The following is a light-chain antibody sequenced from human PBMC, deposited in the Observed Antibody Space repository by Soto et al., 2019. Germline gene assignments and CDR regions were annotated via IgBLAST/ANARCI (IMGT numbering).Light chain of an antibody. V-gene: IGKV1D-12*01. CDR3: QQADTFPIT. Sequence: DIQMTQSPSSVPASVGNRITIICQASQGISRSLAWYQQKTGKAPKLLIYAASSLQSGVPSRFSGSGFGTDFNLTISSLQTEDSAIYYCQQADTFPITFGQGTRLEIK. CDR2: AAS. J-gene: IGKJ5*01. CDR1: QGISRS.